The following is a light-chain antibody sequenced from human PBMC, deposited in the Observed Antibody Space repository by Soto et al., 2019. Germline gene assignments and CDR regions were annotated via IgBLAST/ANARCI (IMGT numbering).Light chain of an antibody. Sequence: EIVLTQSPGTLSLSPGERATLSCRASQSVSNNYLAWYQQKPGQAPRLLIYGASNRATGIPDRFRGRGSGKDFPLTISRLEPENFAVFYCQHYFTSLTTLGQGTMVEI. CDR2: GAS. CDR1: QSVSNNY. J-gene: IGKJ1*01. V-gene: IGKV3-20*01. CDR3: QHYFTSLTT.